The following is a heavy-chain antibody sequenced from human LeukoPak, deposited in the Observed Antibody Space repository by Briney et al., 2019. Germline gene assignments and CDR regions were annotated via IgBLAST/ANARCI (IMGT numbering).Heavy chain of an antibody. Sequence: ASVKVSCKASGYTFTSYYMHWVRQAPGQGLEWMGIINPSGGSTSYAQRFQGRVTMTRDTSTSTVYMELSSLRSEDTAVYYCARVECSGGSCHSPFDYWGQGTLVTVSS. D-gene: IGHD2-15*01. CDR2: INPSGGST. CDR1: GYTFTSYY. V-gene: IGHV1-46*01. J-gene: IGHJ4*02. CDR3: ARVECSGGSCHSPFDY.